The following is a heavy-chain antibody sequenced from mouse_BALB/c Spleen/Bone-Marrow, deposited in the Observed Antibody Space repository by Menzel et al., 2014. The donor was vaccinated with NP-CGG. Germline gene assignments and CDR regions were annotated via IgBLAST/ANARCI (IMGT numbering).Heavy chain of an antibody. J-gene: IGHJ3*01. Sequence: VKLMEPGAELAKPGASVKMSCKASGYTFTSYWMHWVKQRPGQGLEWIGYINPSTGYTEYNQKFKDKATLTADKSSSTAYMHLSSLTSEDSAVYYCARSAPWDGFAYWGQGTLVTVSA. CDR3: ARSAPWDGFAY. V-gene: IGHV1-7*01. CDR2: INPSTGYT. CDR1: GYTFTSYW. D-gene: IGHD4-1*01.